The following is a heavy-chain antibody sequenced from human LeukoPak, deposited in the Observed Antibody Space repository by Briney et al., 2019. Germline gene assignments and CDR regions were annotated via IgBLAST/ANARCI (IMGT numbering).Heavy chain of an antibody. CDR2: IWYDGSKK. D-gene: IGHD2/OR15-2a*01. V-gene: IGHV3-33*01. CDR1: GFSFSSYG. J-gene: IGHJ5*02. CDR3: ARAARADCTSPTCHSWLAP. Sequence: GGSLRLSCAASGFSFSSYGMHWVRQAPGKGLEWVAVIWYDGSKKYYADSVKGRFIISRDNSRNTLYLQVNSLRVEDTTVYYCARAARADCTSPTCHSWLAPWGQGTQVTVSS.